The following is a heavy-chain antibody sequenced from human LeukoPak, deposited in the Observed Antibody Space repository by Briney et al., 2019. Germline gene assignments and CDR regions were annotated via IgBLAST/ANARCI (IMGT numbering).Heavy chain of an antibody. CDR1: GYTFTSYA. J-gene: IGHJ4*02. CDR3: ARVAHDLYPYYFDY. CDR2: INTNTGNP. Sequence: ASVKVSCKASGYTFTSYAMNWVRQAPGQGLEWMGWINTNTGNPTYAQGFTGRFVFSLDTSVSTAYLQISSLKAEDTAVYYCARVAHDLYPYYFDYWGQGTLVTVSS. V-gene: IGHV7-4-1*02. D-gene: IGHD5/OR15-5a*01.